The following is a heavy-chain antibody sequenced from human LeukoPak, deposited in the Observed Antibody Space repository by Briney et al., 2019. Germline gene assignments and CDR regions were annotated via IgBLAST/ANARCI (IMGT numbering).Heavy chain of an antibody. CDR3: VNYNRDRRFYSFDY. Sequence: PSETLSLTCTVSGGSISSYYWSWIRQPAGKGLEWIGRIYTSGCTNYNPSLKSRVTMSVDTSKNQFSLRLSSVTATDTAVYYCVNYNRDRRFYSFDYWGQGTLVTASS. J-gene: IGHJ4*02. V-gene: IGHV4-4*07. D-gene: IGHD1-20*01. CDR2: IYTSGCT. CDR1: GGSISSYY.